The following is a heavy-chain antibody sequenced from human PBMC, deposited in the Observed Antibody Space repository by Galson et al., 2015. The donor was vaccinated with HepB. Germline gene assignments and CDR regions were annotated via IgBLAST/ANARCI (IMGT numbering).Heavy chain of an antibody. J-gene: IGHJ5*02. V-gene: IGHV4-34*01. CDR2: INRSGST. CDR3: ARGLRQLWFETRGTYWFDP. D-gene: IGHD5-18*01. Sequence: SETLSLTCAVYGGSFSGYYRSWIRQPPGKGLEWIGEINRSGSTNYNPSLKSRVTISVDTSKNQFSLKLSSVTAADTAVYYCARGLRQLWFETRGTYWFDPWGQGTLVTVSS. CDR1: GGSFSGYY.